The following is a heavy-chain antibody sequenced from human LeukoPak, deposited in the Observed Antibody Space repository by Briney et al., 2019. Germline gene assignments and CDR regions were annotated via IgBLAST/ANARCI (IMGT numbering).Heavy chain of an antibody. CDR1: GASISGYY. CDR2: FYHSGST. J-gene: IGHJ4*02. D-gene: IGHD5-24*01. V-gene: IGHV4-59*08. Sequence: SETLSLTCTVSGASISGYYWSWIRQSPGKGLEWIGYFYHSGSTNYNPSLKSRVAVFVDTSRDQFSLDLSFVTAADTALYYCVRHISTNTGYFDSCGQGTLVSVSS. CDR3: VRHISTNTGYFDS.